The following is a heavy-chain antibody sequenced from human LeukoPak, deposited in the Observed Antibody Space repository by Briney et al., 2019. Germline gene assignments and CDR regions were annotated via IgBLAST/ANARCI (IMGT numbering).Heavy chain of an antibody. CDR3: ARITRHYDSSGYYYLFDY. Sequence: SETPSLTCTVSGGSISSYYWSWIRQPPGKGLEWIGYIYYSGSTNYNPSLKSRVTISVDTSKNQFSLKLSSVTAADTAVYYCARITRHYDSSGYYYLFDYWGQGTLVTVSS. V-gene: IGHV4-59*01. CDR2: IYYSGST. D-gene: IGHD3-22*01. J-gene: IGHJ4*02. CDR1: GGSISSYY.